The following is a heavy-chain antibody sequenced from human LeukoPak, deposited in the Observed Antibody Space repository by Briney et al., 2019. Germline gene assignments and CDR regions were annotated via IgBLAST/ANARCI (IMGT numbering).Heavy chain of an antibody. CDR2: IYYIGST. V-gene: IGHV4-59*01. CDR3: ARYSSSSGYFDY. D-gene: IGHD6-6*01. Sequence: SETLSLTCTVSGGSISSYYWSWIRQPPGKGLEWIGYIYYIGSTNYNPSLKSRVTISVDTSKNQFSLKLSSVTAADTAVYYCARYSSSSGYFDYWGQGTLVTVSS. CDR1: GGSISSYY. J-gene: IGHJ4*02.